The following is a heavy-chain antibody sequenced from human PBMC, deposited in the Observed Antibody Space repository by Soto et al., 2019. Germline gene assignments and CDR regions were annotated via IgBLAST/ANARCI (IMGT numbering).Heavy chain of an antibody. J-gene: IGHJ5*02. CDR1: GGSISSSSYY. Sequence: SETLSLTCTVSGGSISSSSYYWGWIRQPPGKGLEWIGSIYYSGSTYYNPSLKSRVTISVDTSKNQFSLKLSSVTAADTAVYYCARHQSHSSSYVDPWGQGTLVTSPQ. V-gene: IGHV4-39*01. D-gene: IGHD6-13*01. CDR3: ARHQSHSSSYVDP. CDR2: IYYSGST.